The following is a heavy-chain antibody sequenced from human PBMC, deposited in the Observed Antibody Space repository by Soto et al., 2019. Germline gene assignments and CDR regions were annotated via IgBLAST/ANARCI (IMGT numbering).Heavy chain of an antibody. V-gene: IGHV4-34*01. CDR3: ARVERGTATTVVDAFEI. J-gene: IGHJ3*02. D-gene: IGHD1-1*01. CDR1: GGSFSGYY. CDR2: INHSGST. Sequence: SETLSLTCAVYGGSFSGYYWSWIRQPPGKGLEWIGEINHSGSTNYNPSLKSRVTISVDTSKNQFSLKLSSVTAADTAVYYCARVERGTATTVVDAFEIWGPGTMVTVSS.